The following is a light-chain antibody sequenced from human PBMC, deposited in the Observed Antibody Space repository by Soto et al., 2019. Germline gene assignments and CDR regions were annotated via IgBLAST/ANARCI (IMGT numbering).Light chain of an antibody. V-gene: IGKV3-20*01. J-gene: IGKJ1*01. CDR2: GAS. CDR3: QQYGISGT. Sequence: EIVLTQSPGTLSLSPGERATLSCRASQSVSSSYLAWYQQKPGQAPRLLIYGASSRATGIPDRFSGSGSGTDFTLTISSLEPEDFAVYYCQQYGISGTFGQGTKVDIK. CDR1: QSVSSSY.